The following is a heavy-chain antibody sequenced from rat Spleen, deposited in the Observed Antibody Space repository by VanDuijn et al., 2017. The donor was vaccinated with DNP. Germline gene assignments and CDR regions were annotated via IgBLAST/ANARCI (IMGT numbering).Heavy chain of an antibody. Sequence: EVQLVESGGGLLQPGRSLKLSCAASGFTFSDYYMAWVRQAPTKGLEWVAYISYDGGTTYHGDSVRGRFTISRDNAKNTLYLQMNILRSDDTATYYCARDIEGYWGQGVMVTVSP. D-gene: IGHD1-11*01. CDR1: GFTFSDYY. J-gene: IGHJ2*01. V-gene: IGHV5-20*01. CDR2: ISYDGGTT. CDR3: ARDIEGY.